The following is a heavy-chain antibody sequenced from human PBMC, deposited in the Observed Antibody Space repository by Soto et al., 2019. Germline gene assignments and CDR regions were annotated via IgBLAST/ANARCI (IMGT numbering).Heavy chain of an antibody. Sequence: PSETLSLTCTVSGGSIRSYYWSWIRQPPGKGLEWIGYIYYSGSTNYNPSLKSRVTISVDTSKNQFSLKLSSVTAADTAVYYCARRYGCSFDYWGQGTLVTVSS. J-gene: IGHJ4*02. CDR3: ARRYGCSFDY. D-gene: IGHD3-16*01. CDR1: GGSIRSYY. V-gene: IGHV4-59*01. CDR2: IYYSGST.